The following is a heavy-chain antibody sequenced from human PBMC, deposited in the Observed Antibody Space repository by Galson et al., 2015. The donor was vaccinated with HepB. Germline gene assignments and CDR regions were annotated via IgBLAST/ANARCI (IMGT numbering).Heavy chain of an antibody. J-gene: IGHJ3*02. CDR1: GYTFTYRY. V-gene: IGHV1-45*02. CDR3: ASHSSGYCSSTSCHGAFDI. CDR2: ITPFNGNT. Sequence: SVKVSCKASGYTFTYRYLHWVRQAPGQALEWMGWITPFNGNTNYAQKFQDRVTITRDRSMSTAYMELSSLRSEDTAMYYCASHSSGYCSSTSCHGAFDIWGQGTMVTVSS. D-gene: IGHD2-2*01.